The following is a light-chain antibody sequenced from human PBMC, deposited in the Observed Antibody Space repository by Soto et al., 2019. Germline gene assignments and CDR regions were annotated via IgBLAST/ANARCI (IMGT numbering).Light chain of an antibody. V-gene: IGLV1-44*01. CDR2: NNN. CDR1: SSNIGSNT. Sequence: QSVLTQPPSASGTPGQRVTISCSGSSSNIGSNTVNWYQQLPGTAPKLLIYNNNQRPSVVPDRFSGSKSGTSASLAISGLQSEDEADYYCAAWDDSLNGPGVFGGGTKLTVL. CDR3: AAWDDSLNGPGV. J-gene: IGLJ3*02.